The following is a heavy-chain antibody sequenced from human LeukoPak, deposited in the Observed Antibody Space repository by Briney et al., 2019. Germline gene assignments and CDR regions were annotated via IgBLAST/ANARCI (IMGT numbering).Heavy chain of an antibody. V-gene: IGHV3-49*04. CDR1: GFAFGDYA. CDR3: TRGDVVVPAGDY. J-gene: IGHJ4*02. CDR2: IRSKAYGGTT. Sequence: GRSLRLSCTASGFAFGDYAMSWVRQAPGKGLEWVGFIRSKAYGGTTEYAASVKGRFTISRDDSKSIAYLQMNSLKTEDTAVYYCTRGDVVVPAGDYWGQGTLVTVSS. D-gene: IGHD2-2*01.